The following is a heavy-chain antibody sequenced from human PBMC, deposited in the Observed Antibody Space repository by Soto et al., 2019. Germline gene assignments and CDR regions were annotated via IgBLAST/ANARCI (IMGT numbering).Heavy chain of an antibody. CDR3: ATGMAAAGPEFDY. V-gene: IGHV3-30*03. CDR1: GFTFSTYG. J-gene: IGHJ4*02. CDR2: ISSAGSSK. Sequence: GGSLRLSCAASGFTFSTYGMHWVRQAPGKGLEWVAFISSAGSSKFYAASVKGRFTISRDNTKNTLSLQMNSLRAEDTAVYHCATGMAAAGPEFDYWGQGTLVTVSS. D-gene: IGHD6-13*01.